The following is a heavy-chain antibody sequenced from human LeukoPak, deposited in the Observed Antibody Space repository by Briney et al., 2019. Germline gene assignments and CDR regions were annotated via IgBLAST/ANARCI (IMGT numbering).Heavy chain of an antibody. V-gene: IGHV5-10-1*01. CDR3: ARHFLGELPDMDV. CDR1: GYIFTSYW. CDR2: IDPSDSYT. J-gene: IGHJ6*02. Sequence: GESLRISCKGSGYIFTSYWISWVRQMPGKGLEWMGRIDPSDSYTKYSPSFQGHVTISGDESISTAYLQWSSLKASDTATYYCARHFLGELPDMDVWGQGTTVTVSS. D-gene: IGHD1-26*01.